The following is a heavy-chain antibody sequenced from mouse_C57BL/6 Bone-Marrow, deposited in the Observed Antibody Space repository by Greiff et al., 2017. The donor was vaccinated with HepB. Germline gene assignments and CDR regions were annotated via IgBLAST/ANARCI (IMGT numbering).Heavy chain of an antibody. J-gene: IGHJ4*01. CDR2: IHPNSGST. CDR3: ARSLGV. D-gene: IGHD6-2*01. V-gene: IGHV1-64*01. Sequence: VQLQQSGAELVKPGASVKLSCKASGYTFTSYWMHWVKQRPGQGLEWIGMIHPNSGSTNYNEKFKSEATLTVDKSSSTAYMQLSSLTSEDSAVYYCARSLGVWGQGTSVTVSS. CDR1: GYTFTSYW.